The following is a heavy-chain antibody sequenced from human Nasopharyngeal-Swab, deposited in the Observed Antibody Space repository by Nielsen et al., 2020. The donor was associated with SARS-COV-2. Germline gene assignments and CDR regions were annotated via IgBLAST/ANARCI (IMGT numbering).Heavy chain of an antibody. CDR1: GYTLTGYY. J-gene: IGHJ3*02. D-gene: IGHD2-21*02. V-gene: IGHV1-2*04. CDR3: ARSHIVVVTDAFDI. CDR2: INPNSGGT. Sequence: ASVKVSCQASGYTLTGYYMHWVRKAPGQGLEWMGWINPNSGGTNYAQKFQGWVTMTRDTSISTAYMELSRLRSDDTAVYYCARSHIVVVTDAFDIWGQGTMVTVSS.